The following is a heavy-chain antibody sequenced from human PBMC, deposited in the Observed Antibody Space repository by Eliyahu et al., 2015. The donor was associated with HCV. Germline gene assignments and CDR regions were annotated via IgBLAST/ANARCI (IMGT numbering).Heavy chain of an antibody. D-gene: IGHD5-12*01. CDR1: GFSFSDYY. V-gene: IGHV3-11*01. CDR2: LSGSSTTI. CDR3: AKVKGYADYFDF. J-gene: IGHJ4*02. Sequence: QVQLVESGGGLVRPGGSLXLSCVASGFSFSDYYMTWIRQAPGKGLEWIAYLSGSSTTIYYSASVRGRFTISRDNARDSLFLQMDSLRAEDTAIYYCAKVKGYADYFDFWGPGTMVTVS.